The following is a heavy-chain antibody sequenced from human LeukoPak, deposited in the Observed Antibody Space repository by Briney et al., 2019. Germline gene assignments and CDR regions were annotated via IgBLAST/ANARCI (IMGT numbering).Heavy chain of an antibody. J-gene: IGHJ4*02. CDR3: ARVGDGYIYFDY. V-gene: IGHV4-30-4*01. Sequence: PSETLSLTCTVSGGSISSGDYYWSWIRQPPGKGLEWIGYIYYSGNTYYNPSLKSRVTISVDTSKNQFSLKLSSVTAADTAVYYCARVGDGYIYFDYWGQGTLVTVSS. CDR1: GGSISSGDYY. D-gene: IGHD5-24*01. CDR2: IYYSGNT.